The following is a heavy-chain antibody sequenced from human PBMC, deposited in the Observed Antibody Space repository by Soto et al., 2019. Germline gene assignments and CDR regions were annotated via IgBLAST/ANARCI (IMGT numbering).Heavy chain of an antibody. CDR1: GYSFTSYW. CDR2: IDPSDSYT. D-gene: IGHD6-6*01. V-gene: IGHV5-10-1*01. CDR3: AMCIAAGPLGYYYGIDV. Sequence: GESLKISCKGSGYSFTSYWISWVRQMPGRGLEWMGRIDPSDSYTNYSPSFQGHVTISADKSISTAYLQWSSLKASDTAMYYCAMCIAAGPLGYYYGIDVWGRRTTVTVSS. J-gene: IGHJ6*02.